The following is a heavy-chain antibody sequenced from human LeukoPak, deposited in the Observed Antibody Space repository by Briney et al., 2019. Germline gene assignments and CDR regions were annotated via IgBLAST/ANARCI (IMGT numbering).Heavy chain of an antibody. D-gene: IGHD7-27*01. J-gene: IGHJ4*02. Sequence: PGGSLRLSCSASGITFSSYPIQWVRQAPGKGLEYVSAISSDGGISYYADSVKGRFTISRDNSKNMLFLQMSSLRAEDMAVYYCVKGYDANWAHFDYWGQGTLVTVSS. CDR1: GITFSSYP. CDR3: VKGYDANWAHFDY. CDR2: ISSDGGIS. V-gene: IGHV3-64D*06.